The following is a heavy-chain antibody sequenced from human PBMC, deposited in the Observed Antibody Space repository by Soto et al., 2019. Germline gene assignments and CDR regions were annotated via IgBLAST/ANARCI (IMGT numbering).Heavy chain of an antibody. D-gene: IGHD3-22*01. Sequence: GESLKISCAASGFTVSSNYMSWVRQAPGKGLEWVSVIYSGGSTYYADSVKGRFTISRDNSKNTLYLQMNSLRAEDTAVYYCARGSRDGFSIIVPRGALYWYFDLWGRGTLVTVSS. CDR1: GFTVSSNY. V-gene: IGHV3-66*01. J-gene: IGHJ2*01. CDR3: ARGSRDGFSIIVPRGALYWYFDL. CDR2: IYSGGST.